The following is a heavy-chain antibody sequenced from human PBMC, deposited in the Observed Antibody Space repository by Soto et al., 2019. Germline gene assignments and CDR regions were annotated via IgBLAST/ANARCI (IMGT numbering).Heavy chain of an antibody. CDR2: IRGFSPYT. CDR3: AIVRGDDAHRDCSTAMDV. D-gene: IGHD2-21*01. J-gene: IGHJ6*02. V-gene: IGHV3-21*01. Sequence: GKGLEWVSAIRGFSPYTFYADSVKGRFTISRDNAKNSLYLQMNSLRAEDTAVYYCAIVRGDDAHRDCSTAMDVLGQGSSVPVTS.